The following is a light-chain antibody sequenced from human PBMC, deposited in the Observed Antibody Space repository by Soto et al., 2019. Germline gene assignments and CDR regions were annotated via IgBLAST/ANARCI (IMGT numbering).Light chain of an antibody. CDR2: GAS. J-gene: IGKJ5*01. CDR1: QSVSSNY. Sequence: EIVLTQSPGTLSLSPGERATLSCRASQSVSSNYLAWYQQKPGQAPGLLIYGASNRATGIPDRFSGSGSGTDFTLTISRLEPEDFAVYYCQQYGSSPPITFGQGTRLEIK. CDR3: QQYGSSPPIT. V-gene: IGKV3-20*01.